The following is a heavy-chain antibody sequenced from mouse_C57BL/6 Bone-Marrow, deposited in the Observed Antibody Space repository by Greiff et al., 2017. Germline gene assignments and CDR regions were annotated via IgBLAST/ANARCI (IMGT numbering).Heavy chain of an antibody. Sequence: VQLQQSGPELVKPGASVKISCKASGYSFTGYYMNWVKQSPEKSLEWIGEINPSTGGTTYNQKFKAKATLTVDKSSSTAYMQLKSLTSEDSAVYYCAREASAYGGFAYWGQGTLVTVSA. D-gene: IGHD6-1*01. V-gene: IGHV1-42*01. CDR3: AREASAYGGFAY. J-gene: IGHJ3*01. CDR1: GYSFTGYY. CDR2: INPSTGGT.